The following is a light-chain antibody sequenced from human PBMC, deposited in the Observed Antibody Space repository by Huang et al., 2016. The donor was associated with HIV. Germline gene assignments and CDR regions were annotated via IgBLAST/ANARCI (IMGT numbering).Light chain of an antibody. CDR3: QQYGSSPWT. V-gene: IGKV3-20*01. Sequence: ENVLTQSPGTLSLSPGERATLSCRASQSITSSYLAWYQQKPGQAPSILIYGASSRATGIPDRFSGSGSGTDFTLTISRLEPEDFAVYYCQQYGSSPWTFGQGTKVEIK. CDR2: GAS. J-gene: IGKJ1*01. CDR1: QSITSSY.